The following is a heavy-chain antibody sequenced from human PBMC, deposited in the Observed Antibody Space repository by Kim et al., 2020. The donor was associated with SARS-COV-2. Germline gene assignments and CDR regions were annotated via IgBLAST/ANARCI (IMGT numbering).Heavy chain of an antibody. J-gene: IGHJ6*02. Sequence: GGSLRLSCAASGFTFSSYSMNWVRQAPGKGLEWVSYISSSSTIYYADSVKGRFTISRDNAKNSLYLQMNSLRAEDTAVYYCARGGKIGDYYYYGMDVWGQGTTVTVSS. CDR2: ISSSSTI. CDR1: GFTFSSYS. CDR3: ARGGKIGDYYYYGMDV. D-gene: IGHD2-15*01. V-gene: IGHV3-48*04.